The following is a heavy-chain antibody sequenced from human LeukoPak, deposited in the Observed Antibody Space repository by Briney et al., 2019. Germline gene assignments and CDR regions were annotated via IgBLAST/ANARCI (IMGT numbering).Heavy chain of an antibody. Sequence: GGSLRLSCAASGFTFSSYSMNWVRQAPGKGLEWVSSISSSSSYIYYADSVKGRFIISRDNAKNSLYLQMNSLRAEDTAVYYCARDQRWLQLGYFDYWGQGTLVTVSS. CDR3: ARDQRWLQLGYFDY. D-gene: IGHD5-24*01. CDR1: GFTFSSYS. V-gene: IGHV3-21*01. J-gene: IGHJ4*02. CDR2: ISSSSSYI.